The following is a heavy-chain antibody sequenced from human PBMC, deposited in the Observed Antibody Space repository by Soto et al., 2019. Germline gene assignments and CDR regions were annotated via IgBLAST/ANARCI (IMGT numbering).Heavy chain of an antibody. CDR3: ARLIYGSGSYTHWYFDL. Sequence: QLQLQESGPGLVKPSETLSLTCTVSGGSISSSSYYWGWIRQPPGKGLEWIGSIYYSGSTYYNPSHQSRVTVSVDTSKNQFSLQLCSVSAADAAVYYCARLIYGSGSYTHWYFDLWGRGTLVTVSS. CDR2: IYYSGST. D-gene: IGHD3-10*01. CDR1: GGSISSSSYY. J-gene: IGHJ2*01. V-gene: IGHV4-39*01.